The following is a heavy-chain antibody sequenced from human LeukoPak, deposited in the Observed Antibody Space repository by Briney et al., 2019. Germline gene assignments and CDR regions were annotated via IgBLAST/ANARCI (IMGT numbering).Heavy chain of an antibody. CDR1: GGSFSGYY. D-gene: IGHD3-10*01. V-gene: IGHV4-34*01. J-gene: IGHJ4*02. CDR3: ARDHGRITMVRGVNVYPTPFDY. CDR2: INHSGST. Sequence: PSETLSPTCAVYGGSFSGYYWSWIRQPPGKGLEWIGEINHSGSTNYNPSLKSRVTISVDTYKNQFSLKLSSVTAADTAVYYCARDHGRITMVRGVNVYPTPFDYWGQGTLVTVSS.